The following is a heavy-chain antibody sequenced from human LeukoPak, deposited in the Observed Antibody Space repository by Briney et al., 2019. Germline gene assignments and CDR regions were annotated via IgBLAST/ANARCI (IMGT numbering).Heavy chain of an antibody. CDR2: ITTGSSTI. CDR3: ARDRGAVGGLLSYHFYYMDV. V-gene: IGHV3-48*01. CDR1: GFTFSSHN. J-gene: IGHJ6*03. D-gene: IGHD3-16*01. Sequence: GGSLRLSCAASGFTFSSHNMNWGRQAPGRGLEWISYITTGSSTIKYADSVKGRFTISRDNTKSSLYLQMNSLRAEDTAVYYCARDRGAVGGLLSYHFYYMDVWGKGTPVTVS.